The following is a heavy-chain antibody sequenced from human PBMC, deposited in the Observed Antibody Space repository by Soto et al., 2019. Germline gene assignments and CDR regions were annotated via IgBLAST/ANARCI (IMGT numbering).Heavy chain of an antibody. D-gene: IGHD5-18*01. V-gene: IGHV5-51*01. CDR2: IYPGDSDT. J-gene: IGHJ6*01. CDR1: GYSFTSYW. Sequence: PGESLKISCKGSGYSFTSYWIGWVRQMPGKGLEWMGIIYPGDSDTRYSPSFQGQVTISADKSISTAYLQWSSLKASDTAMYYCARNRYSYCHYYYYGIDLWGQRTTVTVSS. CDR3: ARNRYSYCHYYYYGIDL.